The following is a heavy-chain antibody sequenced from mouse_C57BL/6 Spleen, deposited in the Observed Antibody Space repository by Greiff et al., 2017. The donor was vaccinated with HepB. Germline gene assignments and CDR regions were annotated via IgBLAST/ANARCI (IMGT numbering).Heavy chain of an antibody. V-gene: IGHV1-26*01. J-gene: IGHJ3*01. CDR2: INPNNGGT. CDR3: ANYYGPEGAY. Sequence: VQLQQSGPELVKPGASVKISCKASGYTFTDYYMNWVKQSHGKSLEWIGDINPNNGGTSYNQKFKGKATLTVDKSSSTAYMELRSLTSEDSAVYYCANYYGPEGAYWGQGTLVTVSA. D-gene: IGHD1-2*01. CDR1: GYTFTDYY.